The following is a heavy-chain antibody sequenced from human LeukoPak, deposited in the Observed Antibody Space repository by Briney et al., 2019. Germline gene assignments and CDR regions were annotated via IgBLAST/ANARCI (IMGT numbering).Heavy chain of an antibody. CDR1: GGSITNSKW. CDR3: AGKDFGTQNFDF. D-gene: IGHD3-10*01. J-gene: IGHJ4*02. CDR2: IYHSGSS. V-gene: IGHV4-4*02. Sequence: SGTLSLTCDVSGGSITNSKWWTWLRQPPGKGLEWIGEIYHSGSSNYNTSLRSRVTISVDKSKNQFSLKLYSVTAADTALYYCAGKDFGTQNFDFWGQGTLVTVSS.